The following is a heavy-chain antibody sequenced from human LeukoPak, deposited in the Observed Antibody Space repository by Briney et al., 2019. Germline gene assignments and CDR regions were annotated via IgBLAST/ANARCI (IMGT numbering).Heavy chain of an antibody. J-gene: IGHJ6*02. CDR3: AKDIGYGMDV. V-gene: IGHV3-9*01. CDR1: GFTFDDYA. CDR2: ISWNSGSI. Sequence: PGGSLRLSCAASGFTFDDYATHWVRQAPGKGLEWVSGISWNSGSIGYADSVKGRFTISRDNAKNSLYLQMNSLRAEDTALYYCAKDIGYGMDVWGQGTTVTVSS.